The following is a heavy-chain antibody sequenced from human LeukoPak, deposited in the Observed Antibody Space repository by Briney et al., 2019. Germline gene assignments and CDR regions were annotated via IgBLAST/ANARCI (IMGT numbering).Heavy chain of an antibody. CDR2: ISGGSDYI. D-gene: IGHD2/OR15-2a*01. CDR1: GFTFSTST. V-gene: IGHV3-21*01. Sequence: PGGSLRFSCAASGFTFSTSTMNWVRQAPGKGLEWVSSISGGSDYIYYADSVKGRFTISRDNAKNSLYLQMNSLRGEDTAVYYCVRIPNSADFPNWFDPWGQGTLVTVSS. CDR3: VRIPNSADFPNWFDP. J-gene: IGHJ5*02.